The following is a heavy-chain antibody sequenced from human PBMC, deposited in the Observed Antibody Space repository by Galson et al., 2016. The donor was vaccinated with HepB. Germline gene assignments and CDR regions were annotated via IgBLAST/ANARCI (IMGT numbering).Heavy chain of an antibody. J-gene: IGHJ4*02. Sequence: LEWVSLIYSGGSTSYADSVKGRFTISRDHFKNTLYLQMNSLRAEDTAVYFCTCGRSPGAYWGQGTLVTVSS. CDR2: IYSGGST. CDR3: TCGRSPGAY. D-gene: IGHD3-16*02. V-gene: IGHV3-53*01.